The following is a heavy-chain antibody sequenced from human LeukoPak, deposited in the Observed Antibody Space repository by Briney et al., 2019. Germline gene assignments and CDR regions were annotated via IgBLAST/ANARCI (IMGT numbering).Heavy chain of an antibody. CDR3: ASPLRLPEPDAFDI. Sequence: ASVKVSCKASGGTFSSYAISWVRQAPGQGLEWMGGIIPIFGTANYAQEFQGRVTVTTDESTSTAYMELSSLRSEDTAVYYCASPLRLPEPDAFDIWGQGTMVTVSS. CDR1: GGTFSSYA. CDR2: IIPIFGTA. J-gene: IGHJ3*02. D-gene: IGHD1-14*01. V-gene: IGHV1-69*05.